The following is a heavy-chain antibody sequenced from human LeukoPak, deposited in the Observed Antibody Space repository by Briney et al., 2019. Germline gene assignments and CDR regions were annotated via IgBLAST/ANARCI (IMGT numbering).Heavy chain of an antibody. V-gene: IGHV4-61*08. J-gene: IGHJ4*02. CDR2: IYHRGST. Sequence: PSQTLSLTCTVSGGSISSGGYYWSWIRQPPGKGLEWIGYIYHRGSTNYNPSLKSRVTISVDTSRNQFSLKLRSVTAADTAVYYCARTFPTVTAYFDYWGQGTLVTVSS. CDR1: GGSISSGGYY. CDR3: ARTFPTVTAYFDY. D-gene: IGHD4-17*01.